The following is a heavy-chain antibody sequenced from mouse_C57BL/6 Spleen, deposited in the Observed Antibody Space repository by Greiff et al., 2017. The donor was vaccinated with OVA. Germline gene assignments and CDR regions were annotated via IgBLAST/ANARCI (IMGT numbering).Heavy chain of an antibody. J-gene: IGHJ3*01. Sequence: QVQLQQPGAELVRPGSSVKLSCKASGYTFTSYWMHWVKQRPIQGLEWIGNIDPSDSETHYNQKFKDKATLTVDKSSSTAYMQLSSLTSEDSAVYYCAREPSTGVASPGFAYWGQGTLVTVSA. V-gene: IGHV1-52*01. CDR2: IDPSDSET. CDR3: AREPSTGVASPGFAY. D-gene: IGHD1-1*01. CDR1: GYTFTSYW.